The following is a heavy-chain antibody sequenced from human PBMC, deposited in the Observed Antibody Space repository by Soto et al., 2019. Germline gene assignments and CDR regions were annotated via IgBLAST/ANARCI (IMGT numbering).Heavy chain of an antibody. V-gene: IGHV5-51*01. D-gene: IGHD3-22*01. CDR2: IFPSDSDT. J-gene: IGHJ5*02. CDR1: GYRFTSYW. CDR3: ARKEKSGYFNWFAP. Sequence: GESLKISCRTSGYRFTSYWIAWVRQMPGKGLEWMGIIFPSDSDTRYSPSFQGQVTISADRSTSTVFLQWASLKASDTAVYFCARKEKSGYFNWFAPWGQGTLVTVSS.